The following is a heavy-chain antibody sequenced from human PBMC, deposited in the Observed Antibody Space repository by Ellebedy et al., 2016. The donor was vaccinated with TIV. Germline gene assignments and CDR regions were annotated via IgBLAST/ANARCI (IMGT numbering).Heavy chain of an antibody. CDR3: AKTSRATLRWEIDF. CDR1: GFNFNDYA. CDR2: ISWNSGDI. J-gene: IGHJ4*02. D-gene: IGHD4-23*01. V-gene: IGHV3-9*01. Sequence: PGGSLRLSCAASGFNFNDYAMHWVRQAPGKGLEWVSGISWNSGDIGYVDSVKGRFTISRDNAKNSLYLQMNSLRAEDTALYYCAKTSRATLRWEIDFWGQGTLVTVSS.